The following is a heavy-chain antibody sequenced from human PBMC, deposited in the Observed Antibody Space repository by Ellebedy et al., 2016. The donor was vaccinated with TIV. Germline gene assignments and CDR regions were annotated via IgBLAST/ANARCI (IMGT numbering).Heavy chain of an antibody. CDR1: GGSISSGGYY. CDR3: ASYPLGPANAFDI. CDR2: IYYSGST. Sequence: SETLSLXXTVSGGSISSGGYYWSWIRQHPGKGLEWIGYIYYSGSTYYNPSLKSRVTISVDTSKNQFSLKLSSVTAADTAVYYCASYPLGPANAFDIWGQGTMVTVSS. J-gene: IGHJ3*02. V-gene: IGHV4-31*03.